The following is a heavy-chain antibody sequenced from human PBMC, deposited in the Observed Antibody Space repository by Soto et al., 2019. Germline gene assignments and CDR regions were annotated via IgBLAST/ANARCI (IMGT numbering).Heavy chain of an antibody. J-gene: IGHJ4*02. D-gene: IGHD6-13*01. Sequence: QVPLQESGPGLMKPSETLSLTCTVSGGSISSHYWSWIRQPPGQGLEWIGYIYFSGSTNYNPSLKSRVTISRDTSSQFSLKLSSVTAADTAIYYCARRWGSSYLDYWGQGTLVTVSS. CDR1: GGSISSHY. V-gene: IGHV4-59*11. CDR3: ARRWGSSYLDY. CDR2: IYFSGST.